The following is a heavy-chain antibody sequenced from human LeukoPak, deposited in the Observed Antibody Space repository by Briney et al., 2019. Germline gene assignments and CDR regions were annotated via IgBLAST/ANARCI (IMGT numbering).Heavy chain of an antibody. J-gene: IGHJ4*02. CDR2: IHYNGGT. Sequence: SETLSLTCTVSGGSISSYYWNWIRQSPGGGLEWIGYIHYNGGTYYNPSLQSRVTISMDRANNHFSLRVTSVTAADTALYFCARGPQILSHYDEVTASYNCPLDSWGQGTLVTVSS. CDR1: GGSISSYY. V-gene: IGHV4-59*12. CDR3: ARGPQILSHYDEVTASYNCPLDS. D-gene: IGHD3-9*01.